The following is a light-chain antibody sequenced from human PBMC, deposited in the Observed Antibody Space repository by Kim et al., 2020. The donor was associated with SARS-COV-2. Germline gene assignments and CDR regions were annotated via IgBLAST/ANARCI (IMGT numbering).Light chain of an antibody. CDR1: ILAKRY. Sequence: SYELTQPSSVSVSPGQTARITCSGDILAKRYIRWFQQKPGQSPVLLIYKDSERPSGIPERFSGSSSGTTVTLTISGAHIEDEADYYCYSVADDNWVFGGGTQLTVL. CDR3: YSVADDNWV. CDR2: KDS. V-gene: IGLV3-27*01. J-gene: IGLJ3*02.